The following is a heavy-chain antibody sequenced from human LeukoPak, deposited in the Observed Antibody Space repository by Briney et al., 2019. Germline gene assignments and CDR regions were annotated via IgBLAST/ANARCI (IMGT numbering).Heavy chain of an antibody. D-gene: IGHD6-6*01. CDR1: GYTFTSYY. CDR2: INPNGGST. CDR3: ARDMAEYTLNWFDH. V-gene: IGHV1-46*01. J-gene: IGHJ5*02. Sequence: ASVTVSCTASGYTFTSYYMHWVRQAPGQGREWMGIINPNGGSTSYAQKFQGRVTMTRDMSTSTVYMELSSLRSEDTAVYYCARDMAEYTLNWFDHWGQGTLVTVSS.